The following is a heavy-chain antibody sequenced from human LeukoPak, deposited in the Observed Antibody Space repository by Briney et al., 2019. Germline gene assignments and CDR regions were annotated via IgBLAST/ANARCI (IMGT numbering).Heavy chain of an antibody. CDR3: AGAMVRGVMTFDY. Sequence: GGSLRLSCAASGFTFSSYAMHWVRQAPGKGLEWVAVISYDGSNKYYADSVKGRFTISRDNSKNTLYLQMNSLRAEDTAVYYCAGAMVRGVMTFDYWGQGALVTVSS. V-gene: IGHV3-30*04. CDR1: GFTFSSYA. CDR2: ISYDGSNK. D-gene: IGHD3-10*01. J-gene: IGHJ4*02.